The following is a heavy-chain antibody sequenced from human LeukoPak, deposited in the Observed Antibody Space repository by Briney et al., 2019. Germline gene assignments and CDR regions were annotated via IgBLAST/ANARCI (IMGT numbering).Heavy chain of an antibody. Sequence: ASVKVSCKASGYPFTAYYIHWVRQAPGQGLEWMGWINPDSGDTEYAQKFKGRVTMTGDTSISTANMEASKLTTGHTAVDFWARSKCFKGKCYRDYGGQGTPVTVSP. CDR2: INPDSGDT. V-gene: IGHV1-2*02. CDR3: ARSKCFKGKCYRDY. D-gene: IGHD2-15*01. CDR1: GYPFTAYY. J-gene: IGHJ4*02.